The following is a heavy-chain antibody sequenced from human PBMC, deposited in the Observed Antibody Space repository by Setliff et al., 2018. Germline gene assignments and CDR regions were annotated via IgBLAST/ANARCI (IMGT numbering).Heavy chain of an antibody. CDR1: GFTFDDYA. CDR3: AKEYYSDSSGYYRGPAAFDI. V-gene: IGHV3-9*03. J-gene: IGHJ3*02. CDR2: VSWNSGTS. D-gene: IGHD3-22*01. Sequence: PGGSLRLSCAASGFTFDDYAMHWVRQAPGEGLEWVSGVSWNSGTSAYADSVKGRFTISRDNAKNSLYLQMNSLRVEDMALYYCAKEYYSDSSGYYRGPAAFDIRGQGTVVTVSS.